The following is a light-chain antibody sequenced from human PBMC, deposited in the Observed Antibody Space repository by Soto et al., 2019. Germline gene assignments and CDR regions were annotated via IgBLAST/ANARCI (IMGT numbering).Light chain of an antibody. J-gene: IGKJ5*01. CDR3: QQYNIWPIT. Sequence: IVLTNPPCSLSLAPGATAILSCRASQSVSSSYLAWYQQKPGQAPRLLIYGASSRATGIPDRFSGSGSGTDFALTISRLEPEDFEVYYCQQYNIWPITFGQGTRLDIK. CDR2: GAS. V-gene: IGKV3-20*01. CDR1: QSVSSSY.